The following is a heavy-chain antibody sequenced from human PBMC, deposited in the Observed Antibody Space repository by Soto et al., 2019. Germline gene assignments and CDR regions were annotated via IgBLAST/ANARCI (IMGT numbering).Heavy chain of an antibody. V-gene: IGHV4-39*01. Sequence: QLQLQESGPGLVKPSETLSLTCTVSGGSISSSSYYWGWIRQPPGKGLEWIGSIYYSGSTYYNPSLKSRVTISVDTSKNQFSLKLSSVTAADTAVYYCARGKAAAGRWFDPWGQGTLVTVSS. CDR3: ARGKAAAGRWFDP. D-gene: IGHD6-13*01. J-gene: IGHJ5*02. CDR2: IYYSGST. CDR1: GGSISSSSYY.